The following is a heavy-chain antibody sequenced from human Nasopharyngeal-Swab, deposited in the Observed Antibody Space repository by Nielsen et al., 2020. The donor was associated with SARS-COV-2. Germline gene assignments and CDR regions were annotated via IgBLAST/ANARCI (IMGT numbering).Heavy chain of an antibody. CDR3: ARARDYMDV. J-gene: IGHJ6*03. V-gene: IGHV3-30-3*01. CDR2: ISYDGSNK. CDR1: GFTFSSYA. Sequence: GGSLRLSCAASGFTFSSYAMHWVRQAPGKGLEWVAVISYDGSNKYYADSVKGRFTISRDNSKNTLYLQMNSLRAEDTAVYYCARARDYMDVWGKGTTVTVSS.